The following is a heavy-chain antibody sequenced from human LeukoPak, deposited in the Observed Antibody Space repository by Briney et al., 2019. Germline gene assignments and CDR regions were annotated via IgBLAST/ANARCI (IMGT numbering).Heavy chain of an antibody. D-gene: IGHD6-19*01. CDR2: ISSSSSYI. CDR1: GFTFSSYS. V-gene: IGHV3-21*01. CDR3: ARVGSSGWLPFDY. J-gene: IGHJ4*02. Sequence: GGSLRLSCAASGFTFSSYSMNWVRQAPGKGLEWVSSISSSSSYIYYADSVKGRFTISRDNAKNTLYLQMNSLRAEDTAVYYCARVGSSGWLPFDYWGQGTLVTVSS.